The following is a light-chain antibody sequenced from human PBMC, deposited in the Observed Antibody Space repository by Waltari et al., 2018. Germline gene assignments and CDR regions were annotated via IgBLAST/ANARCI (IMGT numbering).Light chain of an antibody. J-gene: IGKJ2*01. CDR2: GAS. Sequence: SVLDTSKNKNFLAWYQLKPGQSPKLLIYGASTRESGVPDRFSASVSGTDFTLTISSLQAEDVAIYSCQQYYAAPYTFGQGTKVEIK. CDR3: QQYYAAPYT. CDR1: SVLDTSKNKNF. V-gene: IGKV4-1*01.